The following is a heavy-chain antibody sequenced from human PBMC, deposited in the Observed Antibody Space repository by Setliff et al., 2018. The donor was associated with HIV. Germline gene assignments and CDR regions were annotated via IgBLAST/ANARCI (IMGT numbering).Heavy chain of an antibody. CDR1: GYLFTGYY. Sequence: ASVKVSCKASGYLFTGYYMHWVRQAPGQGLEWMGWINVSSGGTKYAQKFQGRVTMTRDTSISTAYMEVSSLRSDDTAAYYCAREGSPIYYFDYWSQGTLVTVSS. J-gene: IGHJ4*02. CDR3: AREGSPIYYFDY. D-gene: IGHD3-10*01. CDR2: INVSSGGT. V-gene: IGHV1-2*02.